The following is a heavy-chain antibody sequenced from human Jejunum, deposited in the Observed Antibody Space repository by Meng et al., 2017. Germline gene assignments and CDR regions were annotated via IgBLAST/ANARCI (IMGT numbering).Heavy chain of an antibody. Sequence: EVQVVELGGGLVQRGGSLRLSCAASGFTFSNQSMSWVRQAPGKGLEWVSVILDRDGITSYADSVKGRFTISRDNSKNTLYLQMSSLRVDDTAVYHCANRAWLESWGQGTLVTVSS. CDR1: GFTFSNQS. CDR2: ILDRDGIT. D-gene: IGHD3-10*01. CDR3: ANRAWLES. V-gene: IGHV3-23*04. J-gene: IGHJ5*01.